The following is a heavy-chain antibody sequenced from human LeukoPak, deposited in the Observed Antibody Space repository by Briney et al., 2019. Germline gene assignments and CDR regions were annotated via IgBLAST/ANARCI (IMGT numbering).Heavy chain of an antibody. Sequence: ASVKVSCKASGYTFTSYGISWVRQAPGQGLEWMGWISAYNGNTNYAQKLQGRVTMTTDTSTSTAYMELRSLRSDDTAVYYCARGSQNNWNYGGGDYWGQGTLVTVS. CDR2: ISAYNGNT. CDR1: GYTFTSYG. D-gene: IGHD1-7*01. V-gene: IGHV1-18*01. J-gene: IGHJ4*02. CDR3: ARGSQNNWNYGGGDY.